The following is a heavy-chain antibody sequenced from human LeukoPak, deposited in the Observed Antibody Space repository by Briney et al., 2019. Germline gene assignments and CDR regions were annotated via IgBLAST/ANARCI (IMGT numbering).Heavy chain of an antibody. CDR3: ARLDGGSGSYSSFDY. CDR2: IFYSGST. J-gene: IGHJ4*02. CDR1: GGSISSSSYY. Sequence: SETLSLTCTVSGGSISSSSYYWGWIRQPPGKGLEWIGSIFYSGSTYYNPSLKSRVTISVDTSKNQFSLKVTSVTATDTAVYYCARLDGGSGSYSSFDYWGQGTLVTVSS. D-gene: IGHD3-10*01. V-gene: IGHV4-39*01.